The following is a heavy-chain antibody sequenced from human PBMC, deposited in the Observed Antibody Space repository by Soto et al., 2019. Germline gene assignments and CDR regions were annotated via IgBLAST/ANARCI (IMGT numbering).Heavy chain of an antibody. CDR1: GGSISSYY. CDR3: ARLGPTGAYFDY. D-gene: IGHD3-16*01. CDR2: IYHSGST. V-gene: IGHV4-59*12. J-gene: IGHJ4*02. Sequence: PSETLSLTCTVSGGSISSYYWSWIRQPPGKGLEWIGEIYHSGSTNYNPSLKSRVTISVDKSKNQFSLKLSSVTAADTAVYYCARLGPTGAYFDYWGQGTLVTVSS.